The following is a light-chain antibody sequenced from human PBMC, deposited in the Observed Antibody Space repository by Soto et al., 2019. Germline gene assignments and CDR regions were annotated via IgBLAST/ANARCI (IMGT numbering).Light chain of an antibody. V-gene: IGLV1-51*01. J-gene: IGLJ1*01. CDR2: DDN. CDR3: GSWDSSLSAYV. Sequence: QSVLTQPPSVSAAPGHKVTISCSGSSSNIGGNSVSWYQQLPGTAPKLLIYDDNKRPSGIPDRFSGSKSGTSATLGITGFQTGDEADYYCGSWDSSLSAYVFGTGPKVTVL. CDR1: SSNIGGNS.